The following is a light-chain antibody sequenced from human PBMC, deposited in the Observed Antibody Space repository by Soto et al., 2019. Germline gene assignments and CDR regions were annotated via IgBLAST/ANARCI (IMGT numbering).Light chain of an antibody. J-gene: IGKJ1*01. Sequence: EIVMTQSPATLSLPPGERSTLSCRASQSVNSNLAWYQQKAGQAPRLLIYGTSTRAAGIPARFSGSGSGTDFTLTISSLQFEDFAVYYCQQYNNWPRTFGQGTKVDIK. CDR3: QQYNNWPRT. V-gene: IGKV3-15*01. CDR2: GTS. CDR1: QSVNSN.